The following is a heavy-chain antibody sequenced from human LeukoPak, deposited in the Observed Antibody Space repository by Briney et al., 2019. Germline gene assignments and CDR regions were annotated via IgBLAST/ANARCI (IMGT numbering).Heavy chain of an antibody. Sequence: PGGSLRLSCAASGFTFSDSAMHWVRQAPGKGLEWVGRIRSEANRYATAYAASVKGRFTISRDDSTNTAYLQMNSLKTEDTAVYYCTRHDPSGHFDYWGQGTLVIVSS. CDR3: TRHDPSGHFDY. CDR1: GFTFSDSA. V-gene: IGHV3-73*01. J-gene: IGHJ4*02. CDR2: IRSEANRYAT. D-gene: IGHD2-15*01.